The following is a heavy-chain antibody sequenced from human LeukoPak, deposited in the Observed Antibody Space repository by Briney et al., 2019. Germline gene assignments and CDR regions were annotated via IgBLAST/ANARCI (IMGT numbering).Heavy chain of an antibody. D-gene: IGHD6-13*01. CDR2: INRDGSRT. V-gene: IGHV3-74*01. CDR1: GFTFSSNW. J-gene: IGHJ4*02. Sequence: GGSLRLSCAASGFTFSSNWIHWVRQAPGKGLVWVSRINRDGSRTSYADSVKGRFAISRDNAKNMVYLQMNSLRGEDAAVYYCARDRGSTELDYWGQGTLVTVSS. CDR3: ARDRGSTELDY.